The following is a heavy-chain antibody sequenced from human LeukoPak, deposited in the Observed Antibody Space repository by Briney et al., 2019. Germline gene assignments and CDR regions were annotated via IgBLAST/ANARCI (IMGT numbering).Heavy chain of an antibody. CDR3: AKKASSWSPRFDP. V-gene: IGHV3-23*01. CDR2: ISGNGGST. D-gene: IGHD6-13*01. CDR1: GFTFSRSD. J-gene: IGHJ5*02. Sequence: GGSLRLSCAASGFTFSRSDMIWVRQAPGKGLGWVSIISGNGGSTYYADSVRGRFSISRDNSENILYLQLNSLRAEDTAVYHCAKKASSWSPRFDPWGQGTLVTVSS.